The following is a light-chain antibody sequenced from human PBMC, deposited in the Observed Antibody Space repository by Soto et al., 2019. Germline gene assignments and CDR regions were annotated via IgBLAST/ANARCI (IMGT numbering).Light chain of an antibody. CDR3: QQYNIYLT. CDR1: QRIISC. V-gene: IGKV1-5*01. CDR2: DDS. J-gene: IGKJ1*01. Sequence: DIQMTQSPSTLSASVVDRVTITSLASQRIISCMAWYQQKQVKAPKLLIYDDSSLESGVPSRFSASGSGTQFTLTISSLHPADFATYYLQQYNIYLTFGQVKKVEIK.